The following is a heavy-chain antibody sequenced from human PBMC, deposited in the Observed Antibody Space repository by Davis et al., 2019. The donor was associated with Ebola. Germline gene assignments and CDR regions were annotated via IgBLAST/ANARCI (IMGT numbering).Heavy chain of an antibody. CDR2: ISSNGRST. V-gene: IGHV3-64D*06. J-gene: IGHJ6*03. Sequence: GGSLRLSCSASRFTFSTYAMHWVRQAPGKGLEYVSTISSNGRSTYYADSVKGRFTISRDNAKNTLYLQMSSLRVEDTAVYYCVKCRSDNYYDYMDVWGKGTTVTVSS. CDR3: VKCRSDNYYDYMDV. CDR1: RFTFSTYA. D-gene: IGHD2-15*01.